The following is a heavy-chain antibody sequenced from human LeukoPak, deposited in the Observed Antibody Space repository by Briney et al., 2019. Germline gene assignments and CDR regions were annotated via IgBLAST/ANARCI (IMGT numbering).Heavy chain of an antibody. CDR1: GGSISSSSYY. CDR3: ARTAKYYYGSETYYFFDY. J-gene: IGHJ4*02. CDR2: IHYTGST. V-gene: IGHV4-61*01. Sequence: SETLSLTCTVSGGSISSSSYYWSWIRQPPGKGLECIGYIHYTGSTNYNPSLKSRVTISVDTSKSQFSLKLSSVTAADTAVYYCARTAKYYYGSETYYFFDYWGQGTLVTVSS. D-gene: IGHD3-10*01.